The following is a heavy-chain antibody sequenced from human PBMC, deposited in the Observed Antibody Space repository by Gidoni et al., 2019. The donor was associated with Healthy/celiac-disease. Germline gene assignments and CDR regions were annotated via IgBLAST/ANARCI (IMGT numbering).Heavy chain of an antibody. CDR2: ISYDGSNK. D-gene: IGHD2-15*01. CDR1: GFTFSSYA. J-gene: IGHJ5*02. V-gene: IGHV3-30*04. CDR3: ARAPKYCSGGSCYSRWFDP. Sequence: LRLSCAASGFTFSSYAMHWVRQAPGKGLEWGAVISYDGSNKYYADSVKGRFTISRDNSKNTLYLQMNSLRAEDPAVYYCARAPKYCSGGSCYSRWFDPWGQGTLVTVSS.